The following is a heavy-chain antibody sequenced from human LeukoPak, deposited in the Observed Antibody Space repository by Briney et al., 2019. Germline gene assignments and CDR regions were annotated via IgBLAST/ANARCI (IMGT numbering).Heavy chain of an antibody. CDR3: ARGAARRGLFDY. CDR1: GGSISSYY. Sequence: SSETLSLTCTVSGGSISSYYWSWIRQPPGKGLEWIGYIYYSGSTNYNPSLKSRVTISVDTSKNQFSLKLSSVTAADTAVYHCARGAARRGLFDYWGQGTLVTVSS. J-gene: IGHJ4*02. V-gene: IGHV4-59*01. D-gene: IGHD6-6*01. CDR2: IYYSGST.